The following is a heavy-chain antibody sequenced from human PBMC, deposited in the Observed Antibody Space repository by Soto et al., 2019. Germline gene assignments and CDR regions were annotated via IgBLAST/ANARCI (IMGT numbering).Heavy chain of an antibody. CDR3: ARAGLVPAAFVY. V-gene: IGHV3-21*01. CDR1: GFTFSSYS. D-gene: IGHD2-2*01. CDR2: ISSSSSYI. J-gene: IGHJ4*02. Sequence: EVQLVESGGGLVKPGGSLRLSCAASGFTFSSYSMNWVRQAPGKGLEWVSSISSSSSYIYYADSVKGRFTISRDNANNSLYLQMNRLSAEERTVYLWARAGLVPAAFVYCGQGTLVTVSS.